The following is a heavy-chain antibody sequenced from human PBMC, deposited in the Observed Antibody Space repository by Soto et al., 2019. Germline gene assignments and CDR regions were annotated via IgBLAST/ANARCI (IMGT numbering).Heavy chain of an antibody. V-gene: IGHV3-7*01. CDR1: GFTFSSYW. J-gene: IGHJ5*02. CDR3: AREAADSSADWIDP. Sequence: EVQLVESGGGLVQPGGSLRLSCAASGFTFSSYWMSWVRQAPGKGLEWVANIKQDGSEKYYVDSVKGRFTISRDNAKNSLYLQMHSLRAEDTAVYYCAREAADSSADWIDPWGQGTRVTVSS. CDR2: IKQDGSEK. D-gene: IGHD6-19*01.